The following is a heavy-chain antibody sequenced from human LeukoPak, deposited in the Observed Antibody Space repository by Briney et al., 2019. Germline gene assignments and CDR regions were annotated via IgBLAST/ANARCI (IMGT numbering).Heavy chain of an antibody. D-gene: IGHD1-26*01. CDR2: IYYSGST. CDR3: ARRRWELLHFDY. V-gene: IGHV4-59*08. J-gene: IGHJ4*02. Sequence: SETLSLTCTISGGSISSYYWSWIRQPPGKGLEWIGYIYYSGSTNYNPSLKSRVTISVDTSKNQFSLKLSSVTATDTAVYYCARRRWELLHFDYWGQGTLVTVSS. CDR1: GGSISSYY.